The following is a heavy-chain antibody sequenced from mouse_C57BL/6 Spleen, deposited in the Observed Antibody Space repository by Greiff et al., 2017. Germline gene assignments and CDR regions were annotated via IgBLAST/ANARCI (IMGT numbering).Heavy chain of an antibody. CDR1: GYSITSGYY. CDR3: ARGGGYDYGFAY. D-gene: IGHD2-4*01. J-gene: IGHJ3*01. V-gene: IGHV3-6*01. CDR2: ISYDGSN. Sequence: EVKLQESGPGLVKPSQSLSLTCSVTGYSITSGYYWNWIRQFPGNKLEWMGYISYDGSNNYNPSLKNRISITRDTSKNQFFLKLNSVTTEDTATYYCARGGGYDYGFAYWGQGTLVTVSA.